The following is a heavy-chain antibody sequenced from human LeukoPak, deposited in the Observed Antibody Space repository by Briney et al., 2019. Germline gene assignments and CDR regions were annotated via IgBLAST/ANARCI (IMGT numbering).Heavy chain of an antibody. CDR1: GFTFSVYA. CDR3: AKVWSADFWSGYFTWFDP. Sequence: GGSLRLSCTASGFTFSVYARIWVRQAPEKGLEWVSGISGSGGSTYYADSVKGRFTISRDNSKNTLYLQMSSLRAEDTAVYYCAKVWSADFWSGYFTWFDPWGQGTLVTVSS. J-gene: IGHJ5*02. CDR2: ISGSGGST. D-gene: IGHD3-3*01. V-gene: IGHV3-23*01.